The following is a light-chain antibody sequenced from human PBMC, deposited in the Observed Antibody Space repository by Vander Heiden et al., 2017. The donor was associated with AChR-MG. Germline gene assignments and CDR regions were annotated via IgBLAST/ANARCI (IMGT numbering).Light chain of an antibody. V-gene: IGKV1-9*01. CDR1: QGISSE. CDR3: QQLNSYPVT. CDR2: A. J-gene: IGKJ4*01. Sequence: DIQLTQSRSFLSASVGDRVTITCRGSQGISSEGAGYQQKPGKAPKLRIDAASRFSGSGSGTEFTLTISSLQPEDFATYYCQQLNSYPVTFGGGTKVEIK.